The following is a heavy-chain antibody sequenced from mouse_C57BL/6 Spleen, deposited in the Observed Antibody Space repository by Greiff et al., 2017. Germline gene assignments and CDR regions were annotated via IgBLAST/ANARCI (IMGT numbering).Heavy chain of an antibody. D-gene: IGHD1-1*01. CDR3: AKPSTTLVGYAMDY. CDR2: ICGDGST. Sequence: VQGVESGPGLVAPSQSLSITCTVSGFSLPSYGVSWVRQPPGKGLEWLGVICGDGSTNYHSALIARLSISKDNSKSHVFLKLNSLQTDDTATYYCAKPSTTLVGYAMDYWGQGTSVTVSS. V-gene: IGHV2-3*01. J-gene: IGHJ4*01. CDR1: GFSLPSYG.